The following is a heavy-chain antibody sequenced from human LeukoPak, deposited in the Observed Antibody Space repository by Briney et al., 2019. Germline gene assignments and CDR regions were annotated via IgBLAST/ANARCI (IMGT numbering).Heavy chain of an antibody. D-gene: IGHD1-1*01. CDR1: GFTFSSYA. CDR2: ISASGGTT. Sequence: GGSLRLSCAASGFTFSSYAMSWVRQAPGKGLQWVSAISASGGTTYYADSVKGRSTISRDNSRNTLYLQMNSLRGEDSAVYYCAKDVQSWPTYFDYWGQGTLVTVSS. J-gene: IGHJ4*02. CDR3: AKDVQSWPTYFDY. V-gene: IGHV3-23*01.